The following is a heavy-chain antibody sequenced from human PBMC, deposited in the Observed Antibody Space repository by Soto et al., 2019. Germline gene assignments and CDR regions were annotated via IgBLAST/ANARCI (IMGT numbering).Heavy chain of an antibody. J-gene: IGHJ6*02. V-gene: IGHV3-48*02. CDR1: GFTFSSYS. Sequence: PGGSLRLSCAAPGFTFSSYSMNWVRQAPGKGLEWVSYIDSSSSTIYYADSVKGRFTISRDNAKNSLYLQMNSLRDEDTAVYYCARALQWLVQNYYHYYAMDVWGQGTTVTVSS. D-gene: IGHD6-19*01. CDR3: ARALQWLVQNYYHYYAMDV. CDR2: IDSSSSTI.